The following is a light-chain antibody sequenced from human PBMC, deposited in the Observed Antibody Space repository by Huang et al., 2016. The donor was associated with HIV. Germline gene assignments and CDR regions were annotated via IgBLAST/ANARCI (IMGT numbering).Light chain of an antibody. J-gene: IGKJ5*01. CDR2: AAS. Sequence: DIQMTQSPSSLSASVGDRVTITCRASQSISSDLNWYQQKPGKAPKLLIYAASSLQSVVPSRFIGSGSWTDFTLTISSLQPEDFATYYCQQSYSTLITFGQGTRLEIK. CDR1: QSISSD. CDR3: QQSYSTLIT. V-gene: IGKV1-39*01.